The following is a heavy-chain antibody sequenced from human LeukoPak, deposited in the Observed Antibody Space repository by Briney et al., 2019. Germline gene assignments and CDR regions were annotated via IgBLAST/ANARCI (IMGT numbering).Heavy chain of an antibody. CDR3: ARVKVRQSGMDV. Sequence: GASVTVSCTASGYTFTGYYMHWVRQAPGQGLEWMGRINPNSGGTNYAQKFQGRVTMTRDTSISTAYMELSRLRSDDTAVYYCARVKVRQSGMDVWGQGTTVTVSS. J-gene: IGHJ6*02. V-gene: IGHV1-2*06. D-gene: IGHD2-2*01. CDR1: GYTFTGYY. CDR2: INPNSGGT.